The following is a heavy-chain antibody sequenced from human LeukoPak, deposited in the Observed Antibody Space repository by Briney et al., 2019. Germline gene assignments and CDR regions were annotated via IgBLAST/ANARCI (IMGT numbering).Heavy chain of an antibody. CDR2: ISSSSSYI. J-gene: IGHJ4*02. Sequence: PGGSLRLSCAASGFTFSSYSMNWVRQAPGKGLEWVSSISSSSSYIYYADSVKGRFTISRDNSKNTLYLQMNSLRAEDTAVYYCSKVLDYYCNSGYYVFGYWGQGNLVTVSS. V-gene: IGHV3-21*04. D-gene: IGHD3-22*01. CDR1: GFTFSSYS. CDR3: SKVLDYYCNSGYYVFGY.